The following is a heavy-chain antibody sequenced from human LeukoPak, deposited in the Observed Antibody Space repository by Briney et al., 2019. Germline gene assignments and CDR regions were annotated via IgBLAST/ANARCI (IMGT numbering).Heavy chain of an antibody. V-gene: IGHV5-51*01. D-gene: IGHD3-3*01. Sequence: GESLKISCKGSAVTFNNYWSGWVRRLPGKGLDWMGIIYPGDSETRYSPSFQGQVTMSVDKSINTAYLHWGSLKASDTAIYFCARLSTRLLDHWGQGTRVTVSS. CDR2: IYPGDSET. J-gene: IGHJ4*02. CDR3: ARLSTRLLDH. CDR1: AVTFNNYW.